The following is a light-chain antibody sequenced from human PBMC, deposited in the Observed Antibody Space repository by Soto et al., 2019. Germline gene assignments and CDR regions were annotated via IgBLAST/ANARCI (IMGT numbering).Light chain of an antibody. CDR2: EVN. CDR1: SSNIGGNS. Sequence: QSVMTQPPSVSAAPGQKVTISCSGSSSNIGGNSVSWYQQLPGTAPKLLIYEVNKRPAGVSKRFSGSRSGDTASLTISGLQAEDEADYYCSSYAGPITFYVFGTGTKVTVL. V-gene: IGLV1-51*01. J-gene: IGLJ1*01. CDR3: SSYAGPITFYV.